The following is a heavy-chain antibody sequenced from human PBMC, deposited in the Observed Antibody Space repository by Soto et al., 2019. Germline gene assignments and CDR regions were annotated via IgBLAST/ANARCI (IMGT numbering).Heavy chain of an antibody. Sequence: ASVKVSCKASGYTFTSYDINWVRQATGQGLEWMGWMNPNSGNTGYAQKFQGRVTMTRNTSISTAYMELSSLRSEDTAVYYCARGSKGSSWHAYRLAPWGQGTLVTVSS. CDR3: ARGSKGSSWHAYRLAP. CDR1: GYTFTSYD. V-gene: IGHV1-8*01. CDR2: MNPNSGNT. D-gene: IGHD6-13*01. J-gene: IGHJ5*02.